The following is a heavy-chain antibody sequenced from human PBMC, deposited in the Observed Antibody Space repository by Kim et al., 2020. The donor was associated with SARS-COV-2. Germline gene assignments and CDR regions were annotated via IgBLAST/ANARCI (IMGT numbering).Heavy chain of an antibody. CDR3: ARGGVYYGSGAYYYYYGMYV. D-gene: IGHD3-10*01. V-gene: IGHV4-4*02. CDR2: IYHSGST. J-gene: IGHJ6*02. CDR1: GGSISSSNW. Sequence: SETLSLTCAVSGGSISSSNWWSWVRQPPGKGLEWIGEIYHSGSTNYNPSLKSRVTISVDKSKNQFSLKLSSVTAADTAVYYCARGGVYYGSGAYYYYYGMYVWGQGTTVTVSS.